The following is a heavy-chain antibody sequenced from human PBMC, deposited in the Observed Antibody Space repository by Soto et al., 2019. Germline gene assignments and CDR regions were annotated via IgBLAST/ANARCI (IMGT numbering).Heavy chain of an antibody. D-gene: IGHD3-3*01. CDR2: ISYDGSNK. V-gene: IGHV3-30*18. J-gene: IGHJ6*02. Sequence: QVQLVESGGGVVQPGRSLRLSCAASGFTFSSYGMHWVRQAPGKGLEWVAVISYDGSNKYYADSVKGRFTISRDNSKNTLYLQMNSLRAEDTAVYYCAKDHRGTRGVAYYYYYGMDVWGQGTTVTVSS. CDR1: GFTFSSYG. CDR3: AKDHRGTRGVAYYYYYGMDV.